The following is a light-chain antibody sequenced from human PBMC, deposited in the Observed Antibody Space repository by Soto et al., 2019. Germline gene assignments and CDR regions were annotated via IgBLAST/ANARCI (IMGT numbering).Light chain of an antibody. J-gene: IGKJ4*01. V-gene: IGKV1-5*01. CDR3: QQLNSYPLT. Sequence: DIPIPQSPSTRSASVGDRVTITCRASQSIMSWLAWYQQKPGKAPKLLIYAASTLQSGVPSRFSGSGSGTDFTLTISSLQPEDFATYYCQQLNSYPLTFGGGTKVDIK. CDR2: AAS. CDR1: QSIMSW.